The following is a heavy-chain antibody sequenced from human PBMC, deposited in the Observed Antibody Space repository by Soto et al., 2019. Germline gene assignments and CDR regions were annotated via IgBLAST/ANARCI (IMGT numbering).Heavy chain of an antibody. D-gene: IGHD6-19*01. V-gene: IGHV3-66*01. CDR3: ARSWAVAGSYDY. CDR2: IYSGGST. CDR1: GFTVSSNY. Sequence: GGSLRLSCAASGFTVSSNYMNWVRQAPGKWLEWVSVIYSGGSTYYADSVKGRFTISRDNSKNTLYLQMNSLRAEDTAVYYCARSWAVAGSYDYWGQGTLVTVSS. J-gene: IGHJ4*02.